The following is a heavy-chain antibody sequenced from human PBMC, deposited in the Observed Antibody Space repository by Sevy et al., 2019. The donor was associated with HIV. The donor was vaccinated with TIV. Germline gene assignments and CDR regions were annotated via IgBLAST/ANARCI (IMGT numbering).Heavy chain of an antibody. D-gene: IGHD1-20*01. CDR1: GGTFSSYA. V-gene: IGHV1-69*06. CDR3: ARVFEGVYNVHYYYMDV. Sequence: ASVKVSCKASGGTFSSYAISWVRQAPGQGLEWMGGIIPIFGTANYAQKFQGRVTITADKSTRTAYMELSSLRSEDTAVYYCARVFEGVYNVHYYYMDVWGKGTTVTVSS. CDR2: IIPIFGTA. J-gene: IGHJ6*03.